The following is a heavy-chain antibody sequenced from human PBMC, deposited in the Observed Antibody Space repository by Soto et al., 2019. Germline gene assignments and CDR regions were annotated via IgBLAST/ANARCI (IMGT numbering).Heavy chain of an antibody. D-gene: IGHD5-12*01. CDR2: IDWADDK. CDR3: ARIHGPSGNYDLEC. Sequence: SGPTLVNPTETLTLTCTFSGFSLTTSGMCVTWIRQPPGKALEWLALIDWADDKYYSTSLKTRLTISKDTSKNQVVLTMTNVDPVDTATYYCARIHGPSGNYDLECWGQGTLVTVSS. J-gene: IGHJ4*02. CDR1: GFSLTTSGMC. V-gene: IGHV2-70*13.